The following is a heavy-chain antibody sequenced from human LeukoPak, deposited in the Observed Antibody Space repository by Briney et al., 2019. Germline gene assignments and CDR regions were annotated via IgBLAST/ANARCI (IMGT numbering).Heavy chain of an antibody. CDR1: GGSIGSYY. V-gene: IGHV4-4*07. CDR3: ARARLAVAGTIFDY. D-gene: IGHD6-19*01. Sequence: PSETLSLTCTVSGGSIGSYYWSWIRQPAGKGLEWIGRIYTSGSTNYNPSLKSRVTISVDKSKNQFSLKLSSVTAADTAVYYCARARLAVAGTIFDYWGQGTLVTVSS. CDR2: IYTSGST. J-gene: IGHJ4*02.